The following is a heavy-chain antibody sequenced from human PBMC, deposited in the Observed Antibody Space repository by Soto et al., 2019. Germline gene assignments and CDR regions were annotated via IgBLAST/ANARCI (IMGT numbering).Heavy chain of an antibody. CDR2: IFPTGTT. D-gene: IGHD3-22*01. CDR3: ALCMGYDDSGGFDPTFDR. J-gene: IGHJ4*02. CDR1: GGTIVAVG. V-gene: IGHV4-4*09. Sequence: LELMSHTSSVFGGTIVAVGCSCIRQTTGKGLEWIGYIFPTGTTNYNPSLKSRVIISVDRSKNQFSLDLFSVTAADTAIYYFALCMGYDDSGGFDPTFDRWGQGTRVTVSS.